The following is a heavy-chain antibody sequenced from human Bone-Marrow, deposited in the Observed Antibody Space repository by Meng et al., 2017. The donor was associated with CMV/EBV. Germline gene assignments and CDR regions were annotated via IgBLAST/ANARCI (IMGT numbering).Heavy chain of an antibody. CDR2: INHSGST. CDR1: GGSFSGYY. Sequence: SETLSLTCAVYGGSFSGYYWSWIRQPPGKGLEWIGEINHSGSTNYNPSLKSRVTISVDTSKNQFSLKLSSVTAADTAVYYCARLRFLEWLSLWGQGTLVTVSS. V-gene: IGHV4-34*01. CDR3: ARLRFLEWLSL. J-gene: IGHJ4*02. D-gene: IGHD3-3*01.